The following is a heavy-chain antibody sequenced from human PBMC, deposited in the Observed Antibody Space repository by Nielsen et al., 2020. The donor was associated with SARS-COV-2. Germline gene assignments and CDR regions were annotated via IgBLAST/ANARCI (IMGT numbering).Heavy chain of an antibody. CDR1: GFSLSTSGVG. V-gene: IGHV2-5*02. J-gene: IGHJ4*02. CDR3: ARRIPTTAFDY. CDR2: IYWDDDK. D-gene: IGHD1-1*01. Sequence: SGPTLVKPTQTLTLTCTFSGFSLSTSGVGVGWIRQPPGKALECLALIYWDDDKHYSPSLRSRLTITKDTSKNQVVLTMTNMDPVDTATFYCARRIPTTAFDYWGQGALVTVSS.